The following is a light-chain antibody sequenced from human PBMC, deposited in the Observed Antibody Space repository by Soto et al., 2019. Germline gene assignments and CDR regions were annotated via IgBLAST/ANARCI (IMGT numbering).Light chain of an antibody. V-gene: IGKV3-11*01. CDR3: QQRSNWVIT. CDR2: EAS. Sequence: LTKSPFTLSVSPGERATLTCRASQSVSSNLAWYQQKPGQAPRLLIYEASNRATAIPARFRGSGSGTDFTLTISSLEPEDFAVYYCQQRSNWVITFGQGTLLEIK. J-gene: IGKJ5*01. CDR1: QSVSSN.